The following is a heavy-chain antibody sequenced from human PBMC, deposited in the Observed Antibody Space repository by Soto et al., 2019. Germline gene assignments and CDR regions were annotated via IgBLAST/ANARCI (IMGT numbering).Heavy chain of an antibody. J-gene: IGHJ4*02. CDR3: ARVYCSGGSCYSIDY. V-gene: IGHV1-69*13. Sequence: ASVKVSCKASGGTFGNSAISWVRQAPGQGLEWMGGIIPIFPTPDYAQKFQGRVTITADESTSTAYMELTSLRSEDTAVYYCARVYCSGGSCYSIDYWGQGTLVTVSS. CDR2: IIPIFPTP. D-gene: IGHD2-15*01. CDR1: GGTFGNSA.